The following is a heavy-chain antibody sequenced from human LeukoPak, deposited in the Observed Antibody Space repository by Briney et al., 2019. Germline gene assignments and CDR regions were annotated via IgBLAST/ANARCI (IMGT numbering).Heavy chain of an antibody. D-gene: IGHD2-15*01. V-gene: IGHV4-31*03. J-gene: IGHJ4*02. CDR1: GGSISNGGYY. Sequence: SETLSLTCTVSGGSISNGGYYWSWVRQHPGKGLEWIGYIYYSGTTYYNPSLKSRVTMSLDTSQNQFSLKLTSVTAADTAVYYCARAYRAAATLGYFDPWGQGTLVTVSS. CDR3: ARAYRAAATLGYFDP. CDR2: IYYSGTT.